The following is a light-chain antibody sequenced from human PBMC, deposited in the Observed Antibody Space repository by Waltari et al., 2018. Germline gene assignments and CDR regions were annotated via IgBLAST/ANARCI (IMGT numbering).Light chain of an antibody. Sequence: QSPGTLSLSPGERATLSCRASQIISNNYLAWYQAKPGQAPRLLIYGISHRATGIPDRFSGGGSGTDFTLTISRLEPEDFAVYYCQQFGGSPKYTFGQGTKLEIK. CDR1: QIISNNY. CDR2: GIS. CDR3: QQFGGSPKYT. V-gene: IGKV3-20*01. J-gene: IGKJ2*01.